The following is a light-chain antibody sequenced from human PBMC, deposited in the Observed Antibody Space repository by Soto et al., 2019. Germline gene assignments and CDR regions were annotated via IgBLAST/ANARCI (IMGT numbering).Light chain of an antibody. Sequence: QSVLTQPASVSGSPGQSITISCTGTSSDVGAYNYVSWYQQHPGKVPKLIIYDVRNRPSGVSNRFSGSKSGNMASLTISGLQADDEADYYCISYTSTSTVVFGGGTKLTVL. V-gene: IGLV2-14*01. CDR1: SSDVGAYNY. CDR2: DVR. CDR3: ISYTSTSTVV. J-gene: IGLJ3*02.